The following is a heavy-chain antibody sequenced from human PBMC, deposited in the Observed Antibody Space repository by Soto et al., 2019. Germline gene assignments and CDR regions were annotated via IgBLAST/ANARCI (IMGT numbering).Heavy chain of an antibody. Sequence: GGSLRLSCAASGFTFSSYGMHWVRQVPGKGLEWVAVIWYDGSNKYYADSVKGRFTISRDNSKNTLYLQMNSLRAEDTAVYYCARDILVVAATHSSWYFDYWGQGTLVTAPQ. V-gene: IGHV3-33*01. CDR2: IWYDGSNK. D-gene: IGHD2-15*01. CDR1: GFTFSSYG. CDR3: ARDILVVAATHSSWYFDY. J-gene: IGHJ4*02.